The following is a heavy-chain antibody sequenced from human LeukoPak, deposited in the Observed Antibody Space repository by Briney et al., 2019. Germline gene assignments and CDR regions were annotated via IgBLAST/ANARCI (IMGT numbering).Heavy chain of an antibody. CDR1: GFTFSSYA. Sequence: PGGSLRLSCAASGFTFSSYAMHWVRQAPGKGLEWVAVISYDGSNKYYADSVKGRFTISRDNSKNTLYLQMNSLRAEDTAVYYCARGAVAYFDYWGQGTLVTVSS. CDR2: ISYDGSNK. J-gene: IGHJ4*02. CDR3: ARGAVAYFDY. D-gene: IGHD6-19*01. V-gene: IGHV3-30-3*01.